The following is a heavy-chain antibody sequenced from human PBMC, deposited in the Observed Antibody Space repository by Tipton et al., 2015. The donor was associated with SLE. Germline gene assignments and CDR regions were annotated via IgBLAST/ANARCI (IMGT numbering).Heavy chain of an antibody. D-gene: IGHD5-24*01. V-gene: IGHV4-34*01. CDR2: INHSGST. CDR3: ARAFRDGYYYPSTRFDY. CDR1: GGFFSDYF. Sequence: TLSLTCTVYGGFFSDYFWSWIRQPPGKGLEWIGEINHSGSTNYNPSLKSRVTISVDTSKNHFSLNLRSVTAADTAVYYCARAFRDGYYYPSTRFDYWGQGNLVTVSS. J-gene: IGHJ4*02.